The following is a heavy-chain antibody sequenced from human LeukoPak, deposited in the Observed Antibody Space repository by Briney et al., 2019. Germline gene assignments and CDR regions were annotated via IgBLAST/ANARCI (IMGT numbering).Heavy chain of an antibody. J-gene: IGHJ4*02. CDR1: GFSFGNSD. CDR3: AKAPNWEGGY. V-gene: IGHV3-23*01. D-gene: IGHD1-1*01. Sequence: GSLRLSCAATGFSFGNSDMNWFRQAPGEGPHWVANINYNGRSTSYADSVKGRFTIARDNTKSMLFLQMNGLRAEETALYYCAKAPNWEGGYWGQGTLVTVSS. CDR2: INYNGRST.